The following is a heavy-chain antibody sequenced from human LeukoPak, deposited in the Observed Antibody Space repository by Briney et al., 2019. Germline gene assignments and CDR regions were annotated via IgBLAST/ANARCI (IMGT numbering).Heavy chain of an antibody. CDR1: GFTFDDYG. Sequence: GGSMRLSCAASGFTFDDYGMSWVRPAPEKWLEWVSGIIWIGGSTDYADSEKGRFTISRDNAKNSMYLQMNSLRAEDTALYYCARDWDYYGSGSYYTGFDYWGQGTLVTVSS. CDR2: IIWIGGST. J-gene: IGHJ4*02. V-gene: IGHV3-20*04. CDR3: ARDWDYYGSGSYYTGFDY. D-gene: IGHD3-10*01.